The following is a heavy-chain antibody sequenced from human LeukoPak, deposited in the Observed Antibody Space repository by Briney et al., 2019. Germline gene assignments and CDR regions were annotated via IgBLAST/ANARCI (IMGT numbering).Heavy chain of an antibody. CDR1: GFTFSSYG. CDR3: ARDNYSGSRYFDH. V-gene: IGHV3-23*01. D-gene: IGHD1-26*01. CDR2: ISGSGGST. J-gene: IGHJ4*02. Sequence: QPGGSLRLSCAASGFTFSSYGMSWVRQAPGKGLEWVSAISGSGGSTYYADSVKGRFTISRDNSKNTLYLQMNSLRAEDTAVYYCARDNYSGSRYFDHWGQGTLVTVSS.